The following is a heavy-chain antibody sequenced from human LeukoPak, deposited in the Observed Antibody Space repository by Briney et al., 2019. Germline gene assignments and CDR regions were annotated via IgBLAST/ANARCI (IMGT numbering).Heavy chain of an antibody. Sequence: PGGSLRLSCAASGFTLSSYSMNWVRQAPGKGLEWVSSISSSSSYIYYADSVKGRFTISRDNAKNSLYLQMNSLGAEDTAVYYCARDSGSYLNDAFDIWGQGTMVTVSS. D-gene: IGHD1-26*01. J-gene: IGHJ3*02. CDR2: ISSSSSYI. CDR3: ARDSGSYLNDAFDI. CDR1: GFTLSSYS. V-gene: IGHV3-21*01.